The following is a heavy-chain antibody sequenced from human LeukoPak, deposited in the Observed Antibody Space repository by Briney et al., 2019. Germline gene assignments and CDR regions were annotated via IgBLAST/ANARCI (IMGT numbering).Heavy chain of an antibody. J-gene: IGHJ4*02. V-gene: IGHV4-34*01. CDR1: GGSFSGYY. D-gene: IGHD6-13*01. CDR3: ARRQRYSRNEDY. CDR2: INHSGST. Sequence: KTSETLSLTCAVYGGSFSGYYWSWIRQPPGKGLEWIGEINHSGSTNYNPSLKSRVTISVDTSKNQFSLKLSSVTAADTAVYYCARRQRYSRNEDYWGQGTLVTVSS.